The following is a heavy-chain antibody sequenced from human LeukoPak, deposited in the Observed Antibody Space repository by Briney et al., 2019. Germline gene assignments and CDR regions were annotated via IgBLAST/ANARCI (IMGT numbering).Heavy chain of an antibody. D-gene: IGHD5-12*01. J-gene: IGHJ4*02. CDR3: ARVARTGDYFDY. CDR2: IYSGGST. V-gene: IGHV3-66*01. CDR1: GFTVSSNY. Sequence: GGSLRLSCAASGFTVSSNYMSWVRQAPGKGLEWVSVIYSGGSTYYADSAKGRFTISRDNSKNTLYLQMNSLRAEDTAVYYCARVARTGDYFDYWGQGTLVTVSS.